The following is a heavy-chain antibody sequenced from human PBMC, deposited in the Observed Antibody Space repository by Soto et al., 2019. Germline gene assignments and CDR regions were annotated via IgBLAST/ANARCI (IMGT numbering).Heavy chain of an antibody. J-gene: IGHJ4*02. D-gene: IGHD3-3*01. CDR1: GYTFSDYY. V-gene: IGHV3-11*01. CDR3: ASHYDLWSGYLSPVDY. CDR2: IDTSSTKI. Sequence: QVQLVESGGDLVKRGGSLRLSCAASGYTFSDYYVSWIRQAPGKGLEWISYIDTSSTKIYYADSVKGRFTISRDNAKNSLYLEMNSPRDEDTAVYYCASHYDLWSGYLSPVDYWGQGTLVTASS.